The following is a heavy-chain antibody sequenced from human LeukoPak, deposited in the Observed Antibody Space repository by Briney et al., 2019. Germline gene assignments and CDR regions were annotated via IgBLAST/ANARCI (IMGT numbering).Heavy chain of an antibody. CDR3: AREDYYYYYMDV. Sequence: PGGSLRLSCAASGFTFSSYWMSWVRQAPGKGLKWVANIKQDGSEKYYVDSVKGRFTIPRDNAKNSLYLQMNSLRAEDTAVYYCAREDYYYYYMDVWGKGTTVTISS. J-gene: IGHJ6*03. CDR1: GFTFSSYW. V-gene: IGHV3-7*01. CDR2: IKQDGSEK.